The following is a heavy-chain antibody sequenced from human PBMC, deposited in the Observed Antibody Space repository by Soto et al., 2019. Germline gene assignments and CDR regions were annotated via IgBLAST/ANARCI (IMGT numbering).Heavy chain of an antibody. CDR3: ARDIGHEYYLDY. CDR2: ITDSSATV. D-gene: IGHD2-15*01. J-gene: IGHJ4*01. CDR1: GFSFSNYN. V-gene: IGHV3-48*02. Sequence: PGASLRLSCVASGFSFSNYNMNWVRQAPGKRVELVSYITDSSATVHYEASVRRRFTISRDKAESSLYLQVNSLGDEDTAVYFSARDIGHEYYLDYSG.